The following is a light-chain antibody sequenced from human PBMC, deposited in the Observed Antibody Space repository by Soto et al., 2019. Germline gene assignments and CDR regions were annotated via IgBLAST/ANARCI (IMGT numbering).Light chain of an antibody. CDR3: QQYGRSPPIT. CDR2: GAS. Sequence: EIALTQTTGTLLLSTGQRATISSRASQSVSSSYLAWYQQKPGQAPSLXXYGASSRATGIPDRFSGGRSGTDLALTISRLEPEDFAVYYYQQYGRSPPITFGQGTRLEIK. V-gene: IGKV3-20*01. CDR1: QSVSSSY. J-gene: IGKJ5*01.